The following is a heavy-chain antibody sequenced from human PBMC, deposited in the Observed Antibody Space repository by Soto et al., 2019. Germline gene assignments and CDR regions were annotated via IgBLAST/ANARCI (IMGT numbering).Heavy chain of an antibody. CDR2: ISGSGGST. D-gene: IGHD4-17*01. V-gene: IGHV3-23*01. J-gene: IGHJ4*02. CDR3: AKQRYGDPRTIIYYFDY. CDR1: GFTFSSYA. Sequence: EVQLLGSGGGLVQPGGSLRLSCAASGFTFSSYAMSWVRQAPGKGLEWVSAISGSGGSTYYADSVKGRFTISRDNSKNTLYLQMNSLRAEDTAVYYCAKQRYGDPRTIIYYFDYWGQGTLVTVSS.